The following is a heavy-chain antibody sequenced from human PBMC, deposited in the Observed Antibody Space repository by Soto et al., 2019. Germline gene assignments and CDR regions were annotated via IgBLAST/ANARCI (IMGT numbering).Heavy chain of an antibody. Sequence: TLSLTCTVSGGSVSSGAYYWSWIRQHPGKGLEWIGYIYSSGSTYYNPSLETRLTFSLDTSQNQFSLKLRSVTAADTAVYYCARHLKAVAAAMAYWGQGIPVTVSS. D-gene: IGHD6-19*01. V-gene: IGHV4-31*03. CDR2: IYSSGST. CDR1: GGSVSSGAYY. J-gene: IGHJ4*02. CDR3: ARHLKAVAAAMAY.